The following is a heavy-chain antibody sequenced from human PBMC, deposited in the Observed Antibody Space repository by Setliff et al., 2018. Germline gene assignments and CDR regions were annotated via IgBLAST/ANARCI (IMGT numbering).Heavy chain of an antibody. CDR2: IYTDGTT. V-gene: IGHV4-61*02. J-gene: IGHJ6*02. CDR1: GDSITSGSDY. D-gene: IGHD2-8*01. Sequence: SETLSLTCTVSGDSITSGSDYWGWFRQPAGKGLEWVGRIYTDGTTNYNPSLKSRVSISADTSMNHFSLRMTSVSAADTAVYYCAKEHVVISFVTNTHHHYGMDVWGQGTTVTVSS. CDR3: AKEHVVISFVTNTHHHYGMDV.